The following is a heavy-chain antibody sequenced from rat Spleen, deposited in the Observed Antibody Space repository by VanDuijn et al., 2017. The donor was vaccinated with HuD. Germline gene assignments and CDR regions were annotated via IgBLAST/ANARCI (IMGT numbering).Heavy chain of an antibody. CDR3: ARSEGTHYYLPFAD. Sequence: EVQLQESGPGLVKPSQSLSLTCSVTGYSITSNYWGWIRKFPGNKLEWMRYINIACTTNHNPSLKIRITITRDTSKNQLFLQVNSVTTEDTATYYCARSEGTHYYLPFADWGQGTLVTVSS. D-gene: IGHD1-12*02. J-gene: IGHJ3*01. CDR1: GYSITSNY. CDR2: INIACTT. V-gene: IGHV3-3*01.